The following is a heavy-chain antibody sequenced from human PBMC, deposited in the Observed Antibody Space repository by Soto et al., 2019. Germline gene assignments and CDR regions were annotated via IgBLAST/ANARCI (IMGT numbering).Heavy chain of an antibody. Sequence: EGQLLESGGGLVQPGGSLRLSCSASGFTFSSYAMSWVRQAPGKGLEWVSAISTGGDNTYYPDSVRGRFTISRDNSQNTLFLHLSSLRDEDTALYYCAKGSGGRYGGLLDCWGQGALVTVSS. D-gene: IGHD3-10*01. CDR3: AKGSGGRYGGLLDC. V-gene: IGHV3-23*01. J-gene: IGHJ4*02. CDR1: GFTFSSYA. CDR2: ISTGGDNT.